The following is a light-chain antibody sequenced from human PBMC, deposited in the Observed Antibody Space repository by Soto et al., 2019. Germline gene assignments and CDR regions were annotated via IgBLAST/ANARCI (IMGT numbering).Light chain of an antibody. J-gene: IGLJ2*01. CDR1: TGAVTSGHY. Sequence: QAVVTQEPSLTVSPGGTVTLTCGSSTGAVTSGHYPYWFQQKPGQAPRTLIYDTSNKHSWTPARFSDSLLGGKAALTLSGAQPEDEAEYYCLLSYSGARPVVFGGGTKVTVL. V-gene: IGLV7-46*01. CDR2: DTS. CDR3: LLSYSGARPVV.